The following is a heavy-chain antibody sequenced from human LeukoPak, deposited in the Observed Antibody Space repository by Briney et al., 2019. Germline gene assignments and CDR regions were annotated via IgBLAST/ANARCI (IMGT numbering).Heavy chain of an antibody. CDR1: GGSFSGYY. CDR2: INHSGST. J-gene: IGHJ3*02. V-gene: IGHV4-34*01. Sequence: PSETLSLTCAVYGGSFSGYYWSWIRQPPGKGLEWIGEINHSGSTNYNPSLKSRVTISVDTSKNQFSLKLSSVTAADTAVYYCARFSRYYDSSGYYYNDAFDIWGQGTMVTVSS. CDR3: ARFSRYYDSSGYYYNDAFDI. D-gene: IGHD3-22*01.